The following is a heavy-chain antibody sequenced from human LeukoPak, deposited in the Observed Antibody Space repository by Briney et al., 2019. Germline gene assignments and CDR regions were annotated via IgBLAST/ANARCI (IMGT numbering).Heavy chain of an antibody. CDR2: ISGSGGTT. Sequence: PGGSLRLSCAASRFTFINYAMSWVRQAPGKGLEWVSVISGSGGTTYYADSVKGRFTISRDNSKNTLYLQMNSLRAEDTAVYYCAPLGSYGMDVWGQGTTVTVSS. CDR3: APLGSYGMDV. V-gene: IGHV3-23*01. D-gene: IGHD2-15*01. CDR1: RFTFINYA. J-gene: IGHJ6*02.